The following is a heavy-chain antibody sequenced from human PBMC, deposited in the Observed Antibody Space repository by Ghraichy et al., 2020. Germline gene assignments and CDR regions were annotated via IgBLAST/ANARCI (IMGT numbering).Heavy chain of an antibody. V-gene: IGHV3-7*04. CDR3: AREGSRSWCTHVDY. CDR2: IKPDGTDR. CDR1: GFTFSTSW. Sequence: GGSLRLSCAASGFTFSTSWMSWVRQAPGKGLEWVANIKPDGTDRYYVDSVKGRFIISRDNAKNSLYLQMNSLRVEDTAVYYCAREGSRSWCTHVDYWGEGTMVTVSS. J-gene: IGHJ4*02. D-gene: IGHD6-13*01.